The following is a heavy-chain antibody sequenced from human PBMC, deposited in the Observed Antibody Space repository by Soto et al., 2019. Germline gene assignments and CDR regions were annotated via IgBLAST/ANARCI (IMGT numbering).Heavy chain of an antibody. CDR2: INHGGSA. D-gene: IGHD6-13*01. CDR1: GGSLSGYY. V-gene: IGHV4-34*01. J-gene: IGHJ1*01. CDR3: ARYSSSWSKYVQH. Sequence: SETLSLTCAVYGGSLSGYYWSWIRQTPGKRLVCIGDINHGGSANYNPSLKSRVTFSLDPSKNQFSLKLSSVIAADTAVYYCARYSSSWSKYVQHWGRGTLVTVSS.